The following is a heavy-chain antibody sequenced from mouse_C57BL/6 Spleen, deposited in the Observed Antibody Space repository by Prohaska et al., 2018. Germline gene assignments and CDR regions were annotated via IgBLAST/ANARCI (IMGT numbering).Heavy chain of an antibody. CDR1: VYTFTDYS. Sequence: SVMISCMASVYTFTDYSMNWVKHGKGKSLKWIGDISANNGGTSYNQKFNGKATLTVNKSSSTDYMEVRSLTSEDSAVYYCGRAPWYFDVWGTGTTVTVSS. V-gene: IGHV1-26*01. J-gene: IGHJ1*03. CDR3: GRAPWYFDV. CDR2: ISANNGGT.